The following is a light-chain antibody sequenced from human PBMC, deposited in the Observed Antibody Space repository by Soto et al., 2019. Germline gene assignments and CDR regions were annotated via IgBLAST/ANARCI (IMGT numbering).Light chain of an antibody. CDR3: QLYGSSPRS. CDR1: QSVSSSY. Sequence: EIVLTQSPGTLYLSPGEKTTLSCRASQSVSSSYLACYQQKPGQAPRLLTYGASSRATGIPDRFSGSVSGTDFTLTISRLEPEDFAVYYCQLYGSSPRSFGPGTKVDIK. J-gene: IGKJ3*01. V-gene: IGKV3-20*01. CDR2: GAS.